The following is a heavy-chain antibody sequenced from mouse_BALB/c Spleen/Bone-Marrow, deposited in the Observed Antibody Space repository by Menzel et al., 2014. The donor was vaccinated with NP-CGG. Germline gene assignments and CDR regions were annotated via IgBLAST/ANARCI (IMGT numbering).Heavy chain of an antibody. CDR1: GFSLTSYG. CDR3: ARAPLYYGSSIYAMDY. Sequence: VQRVESGPGLVAPSQSLSISCTVSGFSLTSYGVHWVRQPPGKGLEWLGVMWAGGSTDYNSALMSRLSITKDNSKSQLFLKMNSLQTDDTAMYFCARAPLYYGSSIYAMDYWGQGTSVTVSS. V-gene: IGHV2-9*02. CDR2: MWAGGST. D-gene: IGHD1-1*01. J-gene: IGHJ4*01.